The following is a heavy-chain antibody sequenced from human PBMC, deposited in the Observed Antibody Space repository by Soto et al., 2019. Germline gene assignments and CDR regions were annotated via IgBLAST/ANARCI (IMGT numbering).Heavy chain of an antibody. CDR2: IYYSGST. D-gene: IGHD6-25*01. CDR3: ARPHGGSSGWDNWFDP. Sequence: PSQTLSLTCTVSGGSVSSYYCSWIRQPPGKGLEWIGYIYYSGSTNYNPSLKSRVTISVDTSKNQFSLKLSSVTAADTAVYYCARPHGGSSGWDNWFDPWGRGTLVTV. CDR1: GGSVSSYY. J-gene: IGHJ5*02. V-gene: IGHV4-59*02.